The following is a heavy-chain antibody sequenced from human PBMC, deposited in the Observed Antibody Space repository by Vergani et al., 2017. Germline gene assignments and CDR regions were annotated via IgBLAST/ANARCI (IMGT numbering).Heavy chain of an antibody. V-gene: IGHV3-30*07. D-gene: IGHD3-10*01. CDR1: GFTFSSYA. Sequence: QVQLVESGGGVVQPGRSLRLSCAASGFTFSSYAMHWVRQAPGKGLEWVAVISYDGSNKYYADSVKGRFTISRDNSKNTLYLQMNSLRAEDTAVYYCAKARRITMVRGVAFDYWGQGTLVTVSS. CDR2: ISYDGSNK. J-gene: IGHJ4*02. CDR3: AKARRITMVRGVAFDY.